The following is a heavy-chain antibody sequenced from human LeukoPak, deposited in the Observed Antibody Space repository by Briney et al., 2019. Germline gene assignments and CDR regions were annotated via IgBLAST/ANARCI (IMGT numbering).Heavy chain of an antibody. CDR3: ARSFDYGDYLSYFDY. CDR1: GYTFTSYG. CDR2: ISAYNGNT. D-gene: IGHD4-17*01. J-gene: IGHJ4*02. V-gene: IGHV1-18*01. Sequence: ASVKVSCKASGYTFTSYGISWVRQAPGQGLEWMGWISAYNGNTNYAQKLQGRVTMTTDTSTSTAYMELRSLRSDDTAVYYCARSFDYGDYLSYFDYWGQGTLVTVSS.